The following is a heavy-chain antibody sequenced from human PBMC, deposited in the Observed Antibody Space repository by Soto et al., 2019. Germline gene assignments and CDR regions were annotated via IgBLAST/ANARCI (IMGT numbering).Heavy chain of an antibody. V-gene: IGHV3-33*01. CDR3: ARDGLLWFGDSPRQQDYYYYYYGMDV. CDR2: IWYDGSNK. J-gene: IGHJ6*02. D-gene: IGHD3-10*01. CDR1: GFTFSSYG. Sequence: QVQLVESGGGVVQPGRSLRLSCAASGFTFSSYGMHWVRQAPGKGLEWVAVIWYDGSNKYYADSVKGRFTISRDNSKNTLYLQMNSLRAEDTAVYYCARDGLLWFGDSPRQQDYYYYYYGMDVWGQGTTVTVSS.